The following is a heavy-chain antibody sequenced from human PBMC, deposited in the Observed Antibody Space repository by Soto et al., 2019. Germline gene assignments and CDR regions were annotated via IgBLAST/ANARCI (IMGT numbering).Heavy chain of an antibody. Sequence: SETLSLTCTVSGASIISYYWAWIRQSPGGGLECIGYVSNTATTTYNPSLKSRVTISVDTSKNQFSLKLNSVTAADTAVYYCARDLWGYCGTDCYPLDVWGQGTTVTVS. J-gene: IGHJ6*02. V-gene: IGHV4-59*01. CDR3: ARDLWGYCGTDCYPLDV. CDR1: GASIISYY. CDR2: VSNTATT. D-gene: IGHD2-21*02.